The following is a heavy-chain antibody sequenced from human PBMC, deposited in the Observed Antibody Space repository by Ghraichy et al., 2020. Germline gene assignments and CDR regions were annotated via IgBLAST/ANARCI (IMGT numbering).Heavy chain of an antibody. J-gene: IGHJ5*02. CDR1: GYSFTTYW. D-gene: IGHD2/OR15-2a*01. Sequence: GESLNISCKGSGYSFTTYWIAWVRQMPGKGLEWIGIIYPGDSDTRYSPSFQGQVTISADKSISTAYLQWSSLKASDTAMYYCARRDCNDASCYRWGWFDPWGQGTLVTVSS. CDR2: IYPGDSDT. CDR3: ARRDCNDASCYRWGWFDP. V-gene: IGHV5-51*01.